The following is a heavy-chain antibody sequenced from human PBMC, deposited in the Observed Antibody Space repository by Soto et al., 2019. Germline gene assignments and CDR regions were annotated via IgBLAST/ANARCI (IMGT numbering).Heavy chain of an antibody. Sequence: GGSLRLSCAGSGFTLSDHYIDWVRQAPGKGLEWAGRSRDKAQGYSTAYAASVKGRFTTSRDESKNSVYLQMNSLKTEDTAVYYCARYLRPYGMDVWGQGTTVTVSS. V-gene: IGHV3-72*01. CDR3: ARYLRPYGMDV. CDR2: SRDKAQGYST. CDR1: GFTLSDHY. J-gene: IGHJ6*02. D-gene: IGHD3-3*01.